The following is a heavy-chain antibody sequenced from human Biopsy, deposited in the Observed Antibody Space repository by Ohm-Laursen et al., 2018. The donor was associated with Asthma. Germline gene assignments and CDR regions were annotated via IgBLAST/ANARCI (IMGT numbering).Heavy chain of an antibody. CDR3: ARDYDGDYVQRHLPLAY. CDR2: IIPFYGTA. J-gene: IGHJ4*02. Sequence: SSVKVSCKASGGTFSTFGISWVRQAPGQGLEWMGRIIPFYGTANYAQNFQGRLTLTADESTSTAYMELSSLRSEDTAVYFCARDYDGDYVQRHLPLAYGGQGTLVTVS. V-gene: IGHV1-69*15. CDR1: GGTFSTFG. D-gene: IGHD4-17*01.